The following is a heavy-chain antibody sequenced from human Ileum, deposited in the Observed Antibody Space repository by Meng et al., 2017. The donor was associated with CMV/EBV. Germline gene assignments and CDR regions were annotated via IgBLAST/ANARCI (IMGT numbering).Heavy chain of an antibody. Sequence: VQLGQFWTGVKKPGASGKVSCKSSGGLFHNYALNWVRQAPGQGLEWMGGIIAVLKTPTYAQKFRGRLTITADESTGTTYMDLTSLTSEDTAVYYCARGFSNGYLPFDYWGQGTLVTVSS. D-gene: IGHD3-22*01. CDR3: ARGFSNGYLPFDY. CDR2: IIAVLKTP. CDR1: GGLFHNYA. V-gene: IGHV1-69*01. J-gene: IGHJ4*02.